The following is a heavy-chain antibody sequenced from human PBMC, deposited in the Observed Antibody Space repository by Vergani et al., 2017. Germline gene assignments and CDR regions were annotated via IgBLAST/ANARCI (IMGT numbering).Heavy chain of an antibody. Sequence: VQLQESGPGLVKPPGTLSLTCAVSGDSISSNNCWTWVRQAPGKGLEWVSTISSDGGSTYYADSVKGRFTISRDNSKNTLSLQMNSLRAEDTAVYYCARDGSGSYYNPYFDYWGQGTLVTVSS. CDR2: ISSDGGST. V-gene: IGHV3-23*01. CDR3: ARDGSGSYYNPYFDY. CDR1: GDSISSNN. D-gene: IGHD3-10*01. J-gene: IGHJ4*02.